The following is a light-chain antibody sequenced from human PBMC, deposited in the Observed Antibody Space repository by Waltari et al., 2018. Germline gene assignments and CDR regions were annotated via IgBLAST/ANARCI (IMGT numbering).Light chain of an antibody. CDR1: QSVSRP. CDR2: GAS. Sequence: SCRGGQSVSRPLAWYQQKPGQAPKLLIDGASIRATGIPTRFTGSGSGTDFSLTISSLEPEDFAIYFCQHYVRLPATFGQGTKVEIK. CDR3: QHYVRLPAT. V-gene: IGKV3D-15*01. J-gene: IGKJ1*01.